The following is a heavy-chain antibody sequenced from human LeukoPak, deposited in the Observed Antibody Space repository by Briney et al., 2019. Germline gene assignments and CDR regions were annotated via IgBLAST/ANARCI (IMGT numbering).Heavy chain of an antibody. CDR3: ARRGVDAYDY. Sequence: SETLSLTCTVSGGSITDYYWSWIRQPPEKGLEWIGYIHSSGSNNYNPSLKSRVALSVDTSKNQFSLKLSSVTDADTAVYYCARRGVDAYDYWGQGTLVTVSS. V-gene: IGHV4-59*08. D-gene: IGHD2-15*01. CDR2: IHSSGSN. J-gene: IGHJ4*02. CDR1: GGSITDYY.